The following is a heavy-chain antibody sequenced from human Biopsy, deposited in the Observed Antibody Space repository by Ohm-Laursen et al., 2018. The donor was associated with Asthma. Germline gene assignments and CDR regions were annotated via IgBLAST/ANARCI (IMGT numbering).Heavy chain of an antibody. Sequence: SLRLSCAASGFTFSDYYMSWICQAPGKGLEWISYINGKSNSIEYADSVKGRFTISRDNAKNSLYLQMNSLRAEDTAVYYCARTFHFWSPYHAEHYQLWGQGTLVTVSS. CDR1: GFTFSDYY. V-gene: IGHV3-11*04. CDR2: INGKSNSI. D-gene: IGHD3-3*02. J-gene: IGHJ1*01. CDR3: ARTFHFWSPYHAEHYQL.